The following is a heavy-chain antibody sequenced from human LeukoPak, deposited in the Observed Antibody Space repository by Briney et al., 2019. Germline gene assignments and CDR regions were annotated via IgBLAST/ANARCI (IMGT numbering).Heavy chain of an antibody. Sequence: SETLSLTCAVYGGSFSGYYWSWIRQPPGKGLEWIGEINHSGSTNYNPSLKSRVTMSVDTSKNQFSLKLSSVTAADTVVYYCARGIVVVAQLGFYFYYMDVWGKGTTVTISS. V-gene: IGHV4-34*01. CDR3: ARGIVVVAQLGFYFYYMDV. CDR1: GGSFSGYY. D-gene: IGHD2-15*01. J-gene: IGHJ6*03. CDR2: INHSGST.